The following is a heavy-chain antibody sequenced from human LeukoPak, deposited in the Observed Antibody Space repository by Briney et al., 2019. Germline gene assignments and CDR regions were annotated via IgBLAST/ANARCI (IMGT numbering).Heavy chain of an antibody. Sequence: GASVKVSCKASGGTFSSYAISWVRQAPGQGLEWMGGIIPIFGTANYAQKFQGRVTITADESTSTAYMELSSLRSEDTAVYYCATNLREILEWSFDYWGQGTLVTVSS. D-gene: IGHD3-3*01. J-gene: IGHJ4*02. CDR1: GGTFSSYA. CDR2: IIPIFGTA. CDR3: ATNLREILEWSFDY. V-gene: IGHV1-69*13.